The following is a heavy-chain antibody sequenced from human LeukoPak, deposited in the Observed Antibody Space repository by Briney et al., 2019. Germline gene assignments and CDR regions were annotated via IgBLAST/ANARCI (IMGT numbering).Heavy chain of an antibody. V-gene: IGHV4-34*01. CDR1: GGSFSGYY. CDR3: ARDKGTDLWSGFDY. J-gene: IGHJ4*02. D-gene: IGHD3-3*01. Sequence: SETLSLTCAVYGGSFSGYYWSWIRQPPGKGLEWIGEINHSGSTNYNPSLKSRVTISVDTSKNQFSLKLSSVTAADTAVYYCARDKGTDLWSGFDYWGQGTLVTVSS. CDR2: INHSGST.